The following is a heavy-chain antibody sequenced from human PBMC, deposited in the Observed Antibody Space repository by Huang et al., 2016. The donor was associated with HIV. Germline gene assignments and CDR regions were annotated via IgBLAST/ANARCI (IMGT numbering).Heavy chain of an antibody. Sequence: QVQLVQSGAEVKKPGSSVKVSCKASGGTFSSYAISWVRQAPGQGLEWMGGIIPIFGTANYAKKFQGRVTITADESTSTAYMELSSLRSEDTAVYYCARDGGYCSGGSCYVWYFDLWGRGTLVTVSS. CDR1: GGTFSSYA. J-gene: IGHJ2*01. CDR2: IIPIFGTA. CDR3: ARDGGYCSGGSCYVWYFDL. D-gene: IGHD2-15*01. V-gene: IGHV1-69*13.